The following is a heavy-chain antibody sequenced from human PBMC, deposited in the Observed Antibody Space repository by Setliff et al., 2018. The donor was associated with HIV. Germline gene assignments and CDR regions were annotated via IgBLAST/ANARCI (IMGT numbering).Heavy chain of an antibody. Sequence: PGGSLRLSCVASGFTFSTFAMHWVRQAPGKGLEWVSVISYDGSRISYADSVKGRFTISRDDSKDTVFLQLNTLRPEDTAVYYCAKSGGDHCCPLYHHYYMDVWGTGTTVTVSS. V-gene: IGHV3-30*01. D-gene: IGHD2-21*02. CDR1: GFTFSTFA. CDR2: ISYDGSRI. J-gene: IGHJ6*03. CDR3: AKSGGDHCCPLYHHYYMDV.